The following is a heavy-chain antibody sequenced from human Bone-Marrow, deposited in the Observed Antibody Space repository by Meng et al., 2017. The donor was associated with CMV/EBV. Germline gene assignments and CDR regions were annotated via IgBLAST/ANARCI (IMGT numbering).Heavy chain of an antibody. Sequence: GESLKISCAASGFTVSSNYMSWVRQAPGKGLEWVSVIYSGGSTYYADSVKGRFTISRDNSKNTLYLQMNSLRAEDTAVYYCARGPGLAAAGTVLCYYYGMDVWGQGTTVTVSS. J-gene: IGHJ6*02. CDR3: ARGPGLAAAGTVLCYYYGMDV. D-gene: IGHD6-13*01. CDR2: IYSGGST. V-gene: IGHV3-53*01. CDR1: GFTVSSNY.